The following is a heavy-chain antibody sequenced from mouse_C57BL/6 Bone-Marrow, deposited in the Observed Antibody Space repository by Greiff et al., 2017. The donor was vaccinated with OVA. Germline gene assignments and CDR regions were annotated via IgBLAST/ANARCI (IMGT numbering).Heavy chain of an antibody. CDR2: IDPSDSYT. Sequence: QVQLQQPGAELVKPGASVKLSCKASGYTFTSYWMQWVKQRPGQGLEWIGEIDPSDSYTNYNQKFKGKATLTVDPSSSTAYMQLSSLTSEDSAVYYCARHDGYFWFAYWGQGTLVTVSA. D-gene: IGHD2-3*01. V-gene: IGHV1-50*01. J-gene: IGHJ3*01. CDR1: GYTFTSYW. CDR3: ARHDGYFWFAY.